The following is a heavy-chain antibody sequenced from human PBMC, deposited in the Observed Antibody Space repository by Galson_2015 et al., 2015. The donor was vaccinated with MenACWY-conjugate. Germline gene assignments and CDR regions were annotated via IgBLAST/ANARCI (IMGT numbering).Heavy chain of an antibody. V-gene: IGHV4-39*01. CDR2: IYYSGST. D-gene: IGHD4-17*01. CDR1: GGSISSSSYY. CDR3: ARHEAVTSGAEYFQH. J-gene: IGHJ1*01. Sequence: SETLSLTCTVSGGSISSSSYYWGWIRQPPGKGLEWIGSIYYSGSTYYNPSLKSRVTISVDTSKNQFSLKLSSVTAADTAVYYCARHEAVTSGAEYFQHWGQGTLVTVSS.